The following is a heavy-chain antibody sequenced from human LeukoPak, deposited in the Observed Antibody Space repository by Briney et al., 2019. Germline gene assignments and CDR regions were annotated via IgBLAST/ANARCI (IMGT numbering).Heavy chain of an antibody. J-gene: IGHJ3*02. Sequence: PSETLSLTCTVSGGSISTYYWSWIRQPSGKGLEWIAYIYNSGSTNSNPSLKSRVTISVDTSKNQFSLRLSSVTAADTAVYYCARIYYDSGAYYRRAFDIWGQGTMVSVSS. CDR1: GGSISTYY. V-gene: IGHV4-59*01. CDR3: ARIYYDSGAYYRRAFDI. CDR2: IYNSGST. D-gene: IGHD3-22*01.